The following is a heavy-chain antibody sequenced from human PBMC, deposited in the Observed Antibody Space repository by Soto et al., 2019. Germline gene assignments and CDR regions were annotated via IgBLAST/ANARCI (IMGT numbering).Heavy chain of an antibody. D-gene: IGHD2-15*01. Sequence: GGSLRLSCAASGFTFSSYAMHWVRQAPGKGLEWVAVISYDGSNKYYADSVKGRFTISRDNSKNTLYLQMNSLRAEDTAVYYCVYVGDCSGGSCYSDNWFDPWGQGTLVTVSS. CDR3: VYVGDCSGGSCYSDNWFDP. CDR2: ISYDGSNK. CDR1: GFTFSSYA. J-gene: IGHJ5*02. V-gene: IGHV3-30-3*01.